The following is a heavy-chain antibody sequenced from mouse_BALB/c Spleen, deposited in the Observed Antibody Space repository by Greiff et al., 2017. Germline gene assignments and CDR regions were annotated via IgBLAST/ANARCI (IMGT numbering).Heavy chain of an antibody. D-gene: IGHD1-1*02. J-gene: IGHJ3*01. CDR1: GFAFSSYD. CDR2: ISSGGGST. V-gene: IGHV5-12-1*01. CDR3: ARHGGPFAY. Sequence: EVKLMESGGGLVKPGGSLKLSCAASGFAFSSYDMSWVRQTPEKRLEWVAYISSGGGSTYYPDTVKGRFTISRDNAKNTLYLQMSSLKSEDTAMYYCARHGGPFAYGGQGTLVTVSA.